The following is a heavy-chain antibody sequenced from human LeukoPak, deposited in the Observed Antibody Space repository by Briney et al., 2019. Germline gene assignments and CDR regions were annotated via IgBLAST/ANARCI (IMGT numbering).Heavy chain of an antibody. D-gene: IGHD6-19*01. J-gene: IGHJ4*02. CDR1: GFTLSDHY. V-gene: IGHV3-53*01. CDR3: ARGSSSGWFRFDN. Sequence: GGSLRLSCAASGFTLSDHYMDWVRQAPGKGLEWVSVIYVGGSTYYADSVKGRFTISRDNSMNTLYLQMNSLRVEDTAVYYCARGSSSGWFRFDNWGQGTLVTVSS. CDR2: IYVGGST.